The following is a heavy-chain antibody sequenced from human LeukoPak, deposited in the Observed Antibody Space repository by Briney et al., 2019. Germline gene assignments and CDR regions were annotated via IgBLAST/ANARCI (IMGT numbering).Heavy chain of an antibody. CDR2: ISGSGGST. D-gene: IGHD2-2*01. CDR3: AKGSPLVVVPDHAFDI. V-gene: IGHV3-23*01. CDR1: GFTFSSHA. Sequence: GGSLRLSCAASGFTFSSHAMSWVRQAPGKGLEWVSAISGSGGSTYYADSVKGRFTISRDNSKNTLYLQMNSLRAEDTAVYYCAKGSPLVVVPDHAFDIWGQGTMVTVSS. J-gene: IGHJ3*02.